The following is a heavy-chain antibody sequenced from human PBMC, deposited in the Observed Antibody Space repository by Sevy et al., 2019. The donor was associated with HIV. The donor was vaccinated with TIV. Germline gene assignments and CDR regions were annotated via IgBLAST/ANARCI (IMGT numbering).Heavy chain of an antibody. Sequence: GGSLRLSCAGSGFTFSSYAMNWVRQAPGKGLEWVSAISGNGGSTFYADSVKGRFSISRDNSKNTLYLQINSLRAEDTAIYYCAKDLLIVVGEGMDVWGQGTTVTVSS. J-gene: IGHJ6*02. V-gene: IGHV3-23*01. D-gene: IGHD2-2*01. CDR3: AKDLLIVVGEGMDV. CDR2: ISGNGGST. CDR1: GFTFSSYA.